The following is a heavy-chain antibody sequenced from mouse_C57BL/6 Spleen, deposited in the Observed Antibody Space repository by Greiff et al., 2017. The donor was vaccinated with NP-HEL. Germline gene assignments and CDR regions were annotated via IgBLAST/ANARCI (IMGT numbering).Heavy chain of an antibody. J-gene: IGHJ3*01. V-gene: IGHV1-82*01. Sequence: VQLQESGPELVKPGASVKISCKASGYAFSSSWMNWVKQRPGKGLEWIGRLYPGDGDTNYNGKFKGKATLTADKSSSTAYMQLSSLTSEDSAVYFCARSGDYVLFAYWGQGTLVTVSA. CDR3: ARSGDYVLFAY. CDR1: GYAFSSSW. CDR2: LYPGDGDT. D-gene: IGHD2-4*01.